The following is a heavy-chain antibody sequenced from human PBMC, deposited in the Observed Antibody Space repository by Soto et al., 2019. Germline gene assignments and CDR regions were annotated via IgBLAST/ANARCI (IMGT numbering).Heavy chain of an antibody. D-gene: IGHD3-3*01. J-gene: IGHJ5*02. CDR1: GYTFTSHD. Sequence: ASVKVSCKASGYTFTSHDINWVRQAAGHGLEWMGWMNPNTGNTGYAQKFQGRVTMTRNTSITTAYMELSRLRSDDTAVYYCARGQNYDFWSGYNWFDPWGQGTLVTVSS. CDR3: ARGQNYDFWSGYNWFDP. CDR2: MNPNTGNT. V-gene: IGHV1-8*01.